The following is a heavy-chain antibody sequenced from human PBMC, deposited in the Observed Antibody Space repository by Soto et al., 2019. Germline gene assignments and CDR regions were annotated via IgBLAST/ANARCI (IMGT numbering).Heavy chain of an antibody. J-gene: IGHJ5*02. D-gene: IGHD6-13*01. V-gene: IGHV4-34*01. CDR3: AREGPNGSSWYGRLISWFDP. Sequence: SETLSLTXAVYGGSXSXXXXXXXXXXXGKGLEWIGEINHSGSTNYNPSLKSRVTISVDTSKNQFSLKLSSVTAADTAVYYCAREGPNGSSWYGRLISWFDPWGQGTLVTVSS. CDR1: GGSXSXXX. CDR2: INHSGST.